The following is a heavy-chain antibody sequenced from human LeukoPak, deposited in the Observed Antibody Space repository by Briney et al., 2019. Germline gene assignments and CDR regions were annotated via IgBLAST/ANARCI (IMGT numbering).Heavy chain of an antibody. CDR3: ASRDGYNFVDDY. J-gene: IGHJ4*02. CDR1: GGSFSGYY. CDR2: INHSGST. Sequence: SKTLSLTCAVYGGSFSGYYWSWIRQPPGKGLEWIGEINHSGSTNYNPSLKSRVTISVDTSKNQFSLKLSSVTAADTAVYYCASRDGYNFVDDYWGQGTLVTVSS. V-gene: IGHV4-34*01. D-gene: IGHD5-24*01.